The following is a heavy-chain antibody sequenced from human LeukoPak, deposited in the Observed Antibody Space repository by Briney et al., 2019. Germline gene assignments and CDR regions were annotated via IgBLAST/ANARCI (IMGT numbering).Heavy chain of an antibody. J-gene: IGHJ4*02. CDR1: GFTFSSYG. CDR3: AREYRGEYYFAY. V-gene: IGHV3-33*01. CDR2: IWYDGSNK. D-gene: IGHD3-10*01. Sequence: PGRSLRLSCAASGFTFSSYGMHWVRQAPGKGLEWVAVIWYDGSNKYYADSVKGRFTISRDNSKNTLYLQMNSLRAEDTAVYYCAREYRGEYYFAYWGQGTLVTVSS.